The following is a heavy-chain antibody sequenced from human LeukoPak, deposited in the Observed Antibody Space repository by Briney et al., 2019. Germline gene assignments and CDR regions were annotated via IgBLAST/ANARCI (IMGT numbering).Heavy chain of an antibody. CDR2: INAGNGNT. D-gene: IGHD3-3*01. Sequence: GASVKVSCKTSGYTFTTYAIHWVRQAPGQRLEWMGWINAGNGNTKYSQKFQGRVTITRDTSASTAYTELSSLRSEDTAVYYCATLGPAGFFFDYWGQGTLVTVSS. CDR1: GYTFTTYA. V-gene: IGHV1-3*01. J-gene: IGHJ4*02. CDR3: ATLGPAGFFFDY.